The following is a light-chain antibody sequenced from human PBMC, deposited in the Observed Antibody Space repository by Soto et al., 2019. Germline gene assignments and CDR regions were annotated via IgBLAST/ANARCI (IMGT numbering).Light chain of an antibody. V-gene: IGLV2-8*01. J-gene: IGLJ1*01. CDR1: SSDVGAYKY. Sequence: QSVLTQPPSAHGSPGRSVTISCTGTSSDVGAYKYVSWYQQHPGQAPKVMIYEVTKRPSGVPDRFSGSKSGNTASLTVSGLQAEDQSDYFCKSYASTNTYVFGSGINDAV. CDR3: KSYASTNTYV. CDR2: EVT.